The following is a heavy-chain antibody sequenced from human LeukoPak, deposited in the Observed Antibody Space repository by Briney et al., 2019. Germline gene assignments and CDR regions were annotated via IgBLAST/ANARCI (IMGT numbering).Heavy chain of an antibody. J-gene: IGHJ5*02. CDR1: GYTFTSYA. D-gene: IGHD3-22*01. CDR2: INAGNGNT. CDR3: ARDLNYYDSSGYFRANWFDP. V-gene: IGHV1-3*01. Sequence: GASVKVSCKASGYTFTSYAMHWVRQAPGQRLEWMGWINAGNGNTKYSQKFQGRVTITRDTSASTAYMELSSLRSEDTAVYYCARDLNYYDSSGYFRANWFDPWGQGTLVTVSS.